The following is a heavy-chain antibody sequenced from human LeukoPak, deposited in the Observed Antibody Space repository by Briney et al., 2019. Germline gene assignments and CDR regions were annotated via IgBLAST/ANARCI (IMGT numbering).Heavy chain of an antibody. V-gene: IGHV3-21*01. CDR2: ITSSGSYI. D-gene: IGHD3-10*01. CDR1: GFTFSSYN. CDR3: TTRELKDAFDI. J-gene: IGHJ3*02. Sequence: GGSLRLSCAASGFTFSSYNMNWVRQAPGKGLEWVSSITSSGSYIYYADSVKGRFTISRDNAKNSLYLQMNSLRAEDTAVYYCTTRELKDAFDIWGQGTMVTVSS.